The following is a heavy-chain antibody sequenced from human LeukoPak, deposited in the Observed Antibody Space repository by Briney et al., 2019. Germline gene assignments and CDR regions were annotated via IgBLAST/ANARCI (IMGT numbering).Heavy chain of an antibody. CDR2: INHSGSA. CDR1: GGSFSGYY. Sequence: SETLSLTCAVYGGSFSGYYWSWIRQPPGKGLEWIGEINHSGSANYNPSLKSRVTISVDTSKNQFSLKLSSVTAADTAVYYCARRRLDYCSSTSCYNFDYWGQGTLVTVSS. CDR3: ARRRLDYCSSTSCYNFDY. V-gene: IGHV4-34*01. J-gene: IGHJ4*02. D-gene: IGHD2-2*01.